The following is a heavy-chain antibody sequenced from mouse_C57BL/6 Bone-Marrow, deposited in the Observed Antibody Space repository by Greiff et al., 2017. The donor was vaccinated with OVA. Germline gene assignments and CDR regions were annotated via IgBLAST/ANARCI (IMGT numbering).Heavy chain of an antibody. J-gene: IGHJ1*03. Sequence: QVQLQQSGAELVRPGASVKLSCKASGYTFTDYYINWVKQRPGQGLVWIARIYPGSGNTYYNEKFKGKATLTAEKSSSTAYMQLSSLTSEDSAVYFCARYDSFYWYFDVWGTGTTVTVSS. D-gene: IGHD2-3*01. CDR2: IYPGSGNT. CDR3: ARYDSFYWYFDV. V-gene: IGHV1-76*01. CDR1: GYTFTDYY.